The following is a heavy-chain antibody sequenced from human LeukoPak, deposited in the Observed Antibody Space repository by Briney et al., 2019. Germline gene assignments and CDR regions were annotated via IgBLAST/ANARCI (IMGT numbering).Heavy chain of an antibody. CDR2: ISSSSSYI. D-gene: IGHD4-23*01. CDR1: GFTFSSYS. J-gene: IGHJ6*02. V-gene: IGHV3-21*04. Sequence: GGSLRLSCAASGFTFSSYSMNWVRQAPGKGLEWVSSISSSSSYIYYADSVKGRFTISRDNAKNSLYLQMNSLRAEDTAVYYCAKLPGYYGMDVWGQGTTVTVSS. CDR3: AKLPGYYGMDV.